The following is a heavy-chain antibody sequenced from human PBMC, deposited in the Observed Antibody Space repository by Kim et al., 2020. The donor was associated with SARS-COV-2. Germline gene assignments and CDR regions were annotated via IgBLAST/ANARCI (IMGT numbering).Heavy chain of an antibody. CDR1: GFTFSSYA. Sequence: GGSLRLSCAASGFTFSSYAMSWVRQAPGKGLEWVSAISGSGGSTYYADSVKGRFTISRDNSKNTLYLQMNSLRAEDTAVYYCAKNKAYASYYYDSSGSRSPDAFDIWGQGTMVTVSS. CDR3: AKNKAYASYYYDSSGSRSPDAFDI. V-gene: IGHV3-23*01. J-gene: IGHJ3*02. D-gene: IGHD3-22*01. CDR2: ISGSGGST.